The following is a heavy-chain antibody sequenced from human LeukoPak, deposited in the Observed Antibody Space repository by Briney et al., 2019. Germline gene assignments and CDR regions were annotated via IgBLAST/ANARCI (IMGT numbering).Heavy chain of an antibody. CDR1: GFTVSSNY. CDR3: ATGRAAHLFDY. D-gene: IGHD6-6*01. J-gene: IGHJ4*02. Sequence: GGSLRLSCAASGFTVSSNYMIWVRQAPGKGLEWVANVKQDGSEKYYVDSVKGRFTISRVNAKNSLYLQMNSLRVEDTAVYYCATGRAAHLFDYWGQGTLVTVSS. V-gene: IGHV3-7*01. CDR2: VKQDGSEK.